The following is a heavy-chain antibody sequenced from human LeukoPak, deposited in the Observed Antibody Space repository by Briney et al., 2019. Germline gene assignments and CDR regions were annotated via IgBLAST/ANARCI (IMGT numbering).Heavy chain of an antibody. CDR1: GFTFGNFA. Sequence: GGSLRLSCAASGFTFGNFAMSWVRQTPGKGLEWVSGIGGSGYKTQYADSVKGRFAISRDNSQKTLYLQMDSLRAEDMAVYYCAKDLEDTFYGFWSGSYYMDVWGKGATVTVSS. D-gene: IGHD3-3*01. CDR2: IGGSGYKT. CDR3: AKDLEDTFYGFWSGSYYMDV. J-gene: IGHJ6*03. V-gene: IGHV3-23*01.